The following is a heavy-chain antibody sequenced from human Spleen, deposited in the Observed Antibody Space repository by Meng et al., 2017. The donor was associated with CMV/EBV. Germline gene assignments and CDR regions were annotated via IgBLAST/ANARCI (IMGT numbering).Heavy chain of an antibody. V-gene: IGHV3-23*03. CDR1: TCGSYA. CDR3: AKVAFDSSTYYGSAGDFDY. Sequence: TCGSYARSWVRQAPGKGLEWVSVMYSGGSSTYYADSVKGRFIISRDNSKNTLYLQMNSLRAEDTAVYYCAKVAFDSSTYYGSAGDFDYWGQGTLVTVSS. CDR2: MYSGGSST. J-gene: IGHJ4*02. D-gene: IGHD3-22*01.